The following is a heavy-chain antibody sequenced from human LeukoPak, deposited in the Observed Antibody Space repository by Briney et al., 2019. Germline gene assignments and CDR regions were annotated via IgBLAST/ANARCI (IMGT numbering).Heavy chain of an antibody. CDR3: ARVNGYCSSTSCYAGAFDI. CDR2: IYWYGGST. V-gene: IGHV3-20*04. Sequence: TGGSLRLFCSASGFTLDDYGMRWVRPAPGKGLEGVYGIYWYGGSTGYEDSVQGRFTISRDNAKNSLYLQMNSLRAEDTALYYCARVNGYCSSTSCYAGAFDIWGQGTMVTVSS. J-gene: IGHJ3*02. CDR1: GFTLDDYG. D-gene: IGHD2-2*01.